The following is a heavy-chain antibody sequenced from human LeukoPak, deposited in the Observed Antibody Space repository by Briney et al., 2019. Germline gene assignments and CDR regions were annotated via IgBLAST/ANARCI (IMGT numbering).Heavy chain of an antibody. D-gene: IGHD3-22*01. CDR1: GFTFSNIG. V-gene: IGHV3-23*01. J-gene: IGHJ5*02. Sequence: GGTLRLSCATCGFTFSNIGMAWVRQAPGKGLEWVSSIHPNGVNTHYEGSVKGRCTISRDNSKNTLFLQMNNLRVEDTATYYCXKALYDSPLAGDPWGQGTLVTVSS. CDR2: IHPNGVNT. CDR3: XKALYDSPLAGDP.